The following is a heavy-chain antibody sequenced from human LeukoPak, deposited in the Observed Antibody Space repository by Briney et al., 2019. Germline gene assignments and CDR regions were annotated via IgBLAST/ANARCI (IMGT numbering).Heavy chain of an antibody. CDR3: AKGVRYFDWLLFYYFDY. Sequence: QPGGSLRLSCAASGFTFSSYAMSWVRQAPGKGLEWVSAISGSGGSIYYADSVRGRFTISRDNSKNTLYLQMNSLRAEDTAVYYCAKGVRYFDWLLFYYFDYWGQEPWSPSPQ. J-gene: IGHJ4*01. D-gene: IGHD3-9*01. CDR1: GFTFSSYA. CDR2: ISGSGGSI. V-gene: IGHV3-23*01.